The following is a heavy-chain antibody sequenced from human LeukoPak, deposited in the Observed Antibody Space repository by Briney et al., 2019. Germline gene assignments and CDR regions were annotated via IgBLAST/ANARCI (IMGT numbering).Heavy chain of an antibody. J-gene: IGHJ4*02. CDR3: ARERSGSYSLHPIDY. CDR2: IRYDGSNK. D-gene: IGHD3-10*01. Sequence: GGSLRLSCAASGFTFSSYGMHWVRQAPGKGLEWVAFIRYDGSNKYYADSVKGRFTISRDNSKNTLYLQMNSLRAEDTAVYYCARERSGSYSLHPIDYWGQGTLVTVSS. V-gene: IGHV3-30*02. CDR1: GFTFSSYG.